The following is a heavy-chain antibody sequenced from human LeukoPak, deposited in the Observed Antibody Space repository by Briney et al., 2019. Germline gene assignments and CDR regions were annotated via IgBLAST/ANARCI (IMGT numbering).Heavy chain of an antibody. J-gene: IGHJ3*02. CDR3: ARRSSWSPYAFDI. CDR2: IYYSGST. CDR1: GGSISSHY. Sequence: SETLSLTCTVSGGSISSHYWSWIRQPPGKGLEWIGYIYYSGSTSYNPSLKSRVTISVDTSKNQFSLKLSSVTAADTAVYYCARRSSWSPYAFDIWGQGTMVTVSS. V-gene: IGHV4-59*11. D-gene: IGHD6-13*01.